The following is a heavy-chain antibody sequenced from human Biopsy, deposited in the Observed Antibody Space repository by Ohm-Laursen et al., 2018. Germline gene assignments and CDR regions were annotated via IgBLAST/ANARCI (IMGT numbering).Heavy chain of an antibody. J-gene: IGHJ4*02. D-gene: IGHD3-10*01. CDR3: ARDTGTMVRGVLYQ. V-gene: IGHV3-9*01. CDR1: GFNLGDYA. Sequence: LSCAASGFNLGDYAMHWVRQVPGKGLEWVSGIKWNSGKIDYADSVKGRFTISRDNAKNSLYLHMNSLRTEDSAFYYCARDTGTMVRGVLYQWGQGTQVTVSS. CDR2: IKWNSGKI.